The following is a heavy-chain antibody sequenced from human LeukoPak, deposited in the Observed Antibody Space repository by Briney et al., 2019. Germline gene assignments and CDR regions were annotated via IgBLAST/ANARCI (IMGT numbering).Heavy chain of an antibody. V-gene: IGHV3-21*01. J-gene: IGHJ4*02. Sequence: GAPRLSCAPSRVTLSSYSMNCGRQAPGKGLGWGSSISSSISYIYYADSVKSRFTISRDNAKNSLYLQMNSLRAEDTAVYYCARDDDYCSRGDYWGQGTLVTVSS. CDR2: ISSSISYI. D-gene: IGHD3-10*01. CDR1: RVTLSSYS. CDR3: ARDDDYCSRGDY.